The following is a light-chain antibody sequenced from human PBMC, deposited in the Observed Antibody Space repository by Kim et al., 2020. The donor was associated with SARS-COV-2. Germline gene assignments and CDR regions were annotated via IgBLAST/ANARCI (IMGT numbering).Light chain of an antibody. CDR1: HSVSTN. Sequence: SPGERATLSCRASHSVSTNIAWYQQRPGQAPRLLIYDASTRATDIPTRFSGSGSGTEFTLTITSLQSEDFAIYYCHQYNDWPPGDTFGQGTKLEI. V-gene: IGKV3-15*01. J-gene: IGKJ2*01. CDR3: HQYNDWPPGDT. CDR2: DAS.